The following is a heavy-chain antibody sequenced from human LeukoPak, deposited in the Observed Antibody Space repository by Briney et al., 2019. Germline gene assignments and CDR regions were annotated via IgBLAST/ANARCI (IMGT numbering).Heavy chain of an antibody. V-gene: IGHV4-4*02. CDR2: IYHSGST. CDR3: ARVLAVAGHPLFDY. CDR1: GVSISSSNW. J-gene: IGHJ4*02. Sequence: SETLSLTCAVSGVSISSSNWWSWVRRPPGQGLEWIGEIYHSGSTNYNPSLKSRVTISVDKSKNQFSLKLSSVTAADTAVYYCARVLAVAGHPLFDYWGQGTLVTVSS. D-gene: IGHD6-19*01.